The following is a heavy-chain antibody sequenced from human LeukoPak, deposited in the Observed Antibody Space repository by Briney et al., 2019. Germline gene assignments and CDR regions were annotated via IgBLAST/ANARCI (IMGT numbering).Heavy chain of an antibody. CDR2: IRSKANSYAT. D-gene: IGHD5-18*01. V-gene: IGHV3-73*01. CDR1: GFTFSGSA. CDR3: TRWSVDTKHYYYMDV. Sequence: GGSLRLSCAASGFTFSGSAMHWVRQASGNGLEWVGRIRSKANSYATAFAASVKGRFTISRDDSKNTAYLQMNSLKTEDTAVYYCTRWSVDTKHYYYMDVWGKGTTVTVSS. J-gene: IGHJ6*03.